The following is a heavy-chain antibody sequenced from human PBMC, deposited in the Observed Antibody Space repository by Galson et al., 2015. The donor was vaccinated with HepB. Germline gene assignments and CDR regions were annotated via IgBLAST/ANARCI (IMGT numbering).Heavy chain of an antibody. CDR3: ASGRGGCSSTSCTNWFDP. CDR2: IIPILGIA. J-gene: IGHJ5*02. D-gene: IGHD2-2*01. CDR1: GGTFSSYA. V-gene: IGHV1-69*10. Sequence: SVKVSCKASGGTFSSYAISWVRQAPGQGLEWMGGIIPILGIANYAQKFQGRVTITADKSTSTAYMELSSLRSEGTAVYYCASGRGGCSSTSCTNWFDPWGQGTLVTVSS.